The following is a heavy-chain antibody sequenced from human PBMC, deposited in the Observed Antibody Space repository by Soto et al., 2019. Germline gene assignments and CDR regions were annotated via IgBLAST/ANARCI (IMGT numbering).Heavy chain of an antibody. Sequence: QVQLVQSGAEVKKPGSSVKVSCKASGGTFSSYAISWVRQAPGEGLEWMGGIIPIFDTPKYAQKFQGRVMIPTDESTSTSYMELSILRSEDTARYYCARGGTRYYYGMDVWGQGTTVTVSS. CDR1: GGTFSSYA. CDR2: IIPIFDTP. D-gene: IGHD2-15*01. J-gene: IGHJ6*02. CDR3: ARGGTRYYYGMDV. V-gene: IGHV1-69*01.